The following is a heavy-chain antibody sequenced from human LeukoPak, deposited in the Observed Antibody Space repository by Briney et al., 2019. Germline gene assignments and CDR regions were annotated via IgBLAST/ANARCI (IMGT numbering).Heavy chain of an antibody. CDR2: ISAYNGNT. D-gene: IGHD3-22*01. V-gene: IGHV1-18*01. J-gene: IGHJ3*02. CDR3: ARAITMIVVAKEDAFDI. CDR1: GYTFTSYG. Sequence: ASVKVSCKASGYTFTSYGISWVRQAPGQGLELMGWISAYNGNTNYAQKLQGRVTMTTDTSTSTAYMELRSLRSDDTAVYYCARAITMIVVAKEDAFDIWGQGTMVTVSS.